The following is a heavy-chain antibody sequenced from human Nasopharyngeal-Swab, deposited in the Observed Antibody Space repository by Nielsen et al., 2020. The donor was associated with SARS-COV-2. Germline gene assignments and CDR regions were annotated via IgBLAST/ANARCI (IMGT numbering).Heavy chain of an antibody. CDR3: ARGITMIRGATRYYYGMDV. Sequence: WIRQPPGKGLEWVSSISSSSSYIYYADSVKGRFTISRDNAKNSLYLQMNSLRAEDTAVYYCARGITMIRGATRYYYGMDVWGQGTTVTVSS. CDR2: ISSSSSYI. V-gene: IGHV3-21*01. J-gene: IGHJ6*02. D-gene: IGHD3-10*01.